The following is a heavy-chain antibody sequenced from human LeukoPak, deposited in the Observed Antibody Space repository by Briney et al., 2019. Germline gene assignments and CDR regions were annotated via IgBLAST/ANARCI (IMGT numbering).Heavy chain of an antibody. J-gene: IGHJ4*02. CDR1: GFTFSSYG. V-gene: IGHV3-30*02. Sequence: TGGSLRLSCAASGFTFSSYGMHWVRQAPGKGLEWVAFIRYDGSNKYYADSVKGRFTISRDNSKNTLYLQVSSLRAEDTAVYYCAKGVTVAGNYYFDYWGQGALVTVSS. CDR3: AKGVTVAGNYYFDY. D-gene: IGHD6-19*01. CDR2: IRYDGSNK.